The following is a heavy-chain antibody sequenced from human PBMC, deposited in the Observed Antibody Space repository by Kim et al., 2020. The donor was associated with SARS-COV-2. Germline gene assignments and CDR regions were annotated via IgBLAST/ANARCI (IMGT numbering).Heavy chain of an antibody. CDR2: VLNSGRT. CDR1: GGSFSDYS. Sequence: SETLSLTCTLSGGSFSDYSWTWIRQPPGQGLEWIGYVLNSGRTNYNPSLRSRATMSLDTSNNQFSLRLTSVTAADTAVYFCARDLVIHPKLELRQNYYY. CDR3: ARDLVIHPKLELRQNYYY. V-gene: IGHV4-59*01. D-gene: IGHD1-7*01. J-gene: IGHJ6*01.